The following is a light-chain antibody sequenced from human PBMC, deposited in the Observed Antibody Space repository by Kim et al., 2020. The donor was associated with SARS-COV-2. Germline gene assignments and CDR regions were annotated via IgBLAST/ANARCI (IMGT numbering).Light chain of an antibody. CDR3: QSYDSSNPVV. CDR1: SGSIASTY. J-gene: IGLJ2*01. V-gene: IGLV6-57*03. Sequence: KTVTSPCTRSSGSIASTYVQWYQQRPGSAPTTVIYEGNARPSGVPDRFSGSIDSSSNSASLTISGLKTDDEADYYCQSYDSSNPVVFGGGTQLTVL. CDR2: EGN.